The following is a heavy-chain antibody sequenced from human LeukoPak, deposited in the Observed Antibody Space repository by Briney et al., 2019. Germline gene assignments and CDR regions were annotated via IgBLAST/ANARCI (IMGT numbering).Heavy chain of an antibody. J-gene: IGHJ3*02. D-gene: IGHD4-17*01. CDR2: INQDGSEK. CDR3: AREGYGDYHI. V-gene: IGHV3-7*01. CDR1: GLPFSNHW. Sequence: PGGSLRLSCAVSGLPFSNHWMTWVRQAPGKGLERVANINQDGSEKYYVDSVKGRFSISRDNAKSSLYLQMNSLRVEDTAMHFCAREGYGDYHIWGQGTIVTVSS.